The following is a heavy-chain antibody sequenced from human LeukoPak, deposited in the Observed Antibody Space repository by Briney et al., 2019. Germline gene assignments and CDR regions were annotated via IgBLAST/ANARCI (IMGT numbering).Heavy chain of an antibody. CDR3: AKGSSGYFFDL. Sequence: GGSLRLSCAASGFIFNNYGLVWVRQAPGKGLEWVSAISNDGGGTTYADFVKGRFSVSRDNSKNTLFLQMNSLRAENTALYYCAKGSSGYFFDLWGQGTLVTVSS. J-gene: IGHJ4*02. CDR2: ISNDGGGT. V-gene: IGHV3-23*01. CDR1: GFIFNNYG. D-gene: IGHD3-22*01.